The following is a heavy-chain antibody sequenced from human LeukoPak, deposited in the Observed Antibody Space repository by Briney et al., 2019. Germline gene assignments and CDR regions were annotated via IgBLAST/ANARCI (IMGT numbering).Heavy chain of an antibody. Sequence: ASVKVSCKASGYTFTSYAMNWVRQAPGQGLEWMGWINTNTGNPTYAQGFTGRFVFSLDTSVSTAYLQISSLKAEDTAVYYCAREHTISGVVINDYWGQGTLVTVSS. CDR2: INTNTGNP. D-gene: IGHD3-3*01. V-gene: IGHV7-4-1*02. J-gene: IGHJ4*02. CDR3: AREHTISGVVINDY. CDR1: GYTFTSYA.